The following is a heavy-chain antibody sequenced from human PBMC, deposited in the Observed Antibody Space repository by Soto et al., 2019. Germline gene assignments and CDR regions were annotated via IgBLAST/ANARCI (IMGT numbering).Heavy chain of an antibody. CDR3: ARCGFEWELRSFDY. V-gene: IGHV3-30*04. J-gene: IGHJ4*02. Sequence: QVHPVESGGGVVQPGRSLRLSCSVSGFTFSSHSMHWVRQAPGKGLEWLAVISFDGSNKYYADSVKGRFTVSRDNSKNTLYLHMNSLRDEDTALYYCARCGFEWELRSFDYWGQGTLVTVSS. D-gene: IGHD1-26*01. CDR1: GFTFSSHS. CDR2: ISFDGSNK.